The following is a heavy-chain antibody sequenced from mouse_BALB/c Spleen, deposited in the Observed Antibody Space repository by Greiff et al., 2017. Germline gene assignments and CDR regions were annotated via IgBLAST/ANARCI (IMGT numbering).Heavy chain of an antibody. J-gene: IGHJ4*01. CDR2: IRSKSNNYAT. CDR3: VGHGTYYYGAPYAMDY. V-gene: IGHV10-1*02. CDR1: GFTFNTYA. Sequence: EVQLVESGGGLVQPKGSLKLSCAASGFTFNTYAMNWVRQAPGKGLEWVARIRSKSNNYATYYADSVKVRFTISRDDSQSMLYLQMNNLKTEDTAMYYCVGHGTYYYGAPYAMDYWGQGTSVTVSS. D-gene: IGHD1-1*01.